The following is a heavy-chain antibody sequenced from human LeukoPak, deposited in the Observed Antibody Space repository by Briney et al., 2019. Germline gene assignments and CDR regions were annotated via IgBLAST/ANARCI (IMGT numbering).Heavy chain of an antibody. J-gene: IGHJ4*02. CDR3: ARAFQPLGGLSFPDY. D-gene: IGHD3-16*02. CDR1: GYTFTSYA. V-gene: IGHV7-4-1*02. CDR2: INTNAGNP. Sequence: ASVKVSCKASGYTFTSYAMNWVRQAPGQGLEWMGWINTNAGNPTYAQGFTGRFVFSLDTSVSTAYLQISSLKAEDSAVYYCARAFQPLGGLSFPDYWGQGTLVTVSS.